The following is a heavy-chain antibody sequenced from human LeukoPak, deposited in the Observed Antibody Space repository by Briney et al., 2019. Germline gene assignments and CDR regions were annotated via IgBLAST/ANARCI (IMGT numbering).Heavy chain of an antibody. V-gene: IGHV1-69*05. CDR3: ARDQGELELDY. D-gene: IGHD1-7*01. J-gene: IGHJ4*02. CDR2: IIPIFGTA. Sequence: GGPVKVSCKASGGTLNSYAISWGGQAPGQRPGWMGGIIPIFGTANYAQKLQGRVTITTDESTSTAYMELSSLRSEDTAVYYCARDQGELELDYWGQGTLVTVSS. CDR1: GGTLNSYA.